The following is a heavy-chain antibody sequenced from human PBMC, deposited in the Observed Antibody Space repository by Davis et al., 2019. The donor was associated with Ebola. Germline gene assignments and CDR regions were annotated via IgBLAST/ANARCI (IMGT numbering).Heavy chain of an antibody. J-gene: IGHJ1*01. CDR2: IAWDDDK. CDR1: EFSLTRAGVC. D-gene: IGHD3-10*01. Sequence: SGPTLVKPPETLTLTCSFSEFSLTRAGVCVSWIRQPPGKALEWLALIAWDDDKRYSPSLQTRLTISKDTSKNQVLLTLTNVDPADTATYYCAQSHFGSGDFTDVWGQGTLVTVSS. V-gene: IGHV2-70*12. CDR3: AQSHFGSGDFTDV.